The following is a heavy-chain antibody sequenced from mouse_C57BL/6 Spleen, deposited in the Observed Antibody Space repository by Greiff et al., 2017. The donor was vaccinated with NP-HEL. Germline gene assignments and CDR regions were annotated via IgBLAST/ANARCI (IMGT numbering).Heavy chain of an antibody. CDR3: ASLANWGSWFAY. J-gene: IGHJ3*01. CDR1: GFTFSDYG. Sequence: EVHLVESGGGLVQPGGSLKLSCAASGFTFSDYGMAWVRQAPRKGPEWVAFISNLAYSIYYADTVTGRFTISRENAKNTLYLEMSSLRSEETAMYYCASLANWGSWFAYWGQGTLVTVSA. D-gene: IGHD4-1*01. V-gene: IGHV5-15*01. CDR2: ISNLAYSI.